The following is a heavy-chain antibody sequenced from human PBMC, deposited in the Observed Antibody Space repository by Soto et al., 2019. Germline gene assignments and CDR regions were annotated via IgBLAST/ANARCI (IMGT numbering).Heavy chain of an antibody. CDR1: GFTVSSNY. CDR3: ARERTYSSGWYWLDP. J-gene: IGHJ5*02. Sequence: GGSLRLSCAASGFTVSSNYMSWVRQAPGKGLEWVSVIYSGGSTYYADSVKGRFTISRDNSKNTLYLQMNSLRAEDTAVYYCARERTYSSGWYWLDPWGQGTPVPVSS. V-gene: IGHV3-53*01. CDR2: IYSGGST. D-gene: IGHD6-19*01.